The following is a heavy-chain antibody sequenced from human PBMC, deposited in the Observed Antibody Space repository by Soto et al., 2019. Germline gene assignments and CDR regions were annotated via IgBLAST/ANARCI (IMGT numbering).Heavy chain of an antibody. V-gene: IGHV1-18*01. CDR2: ISADNGNT. CDR1: GYTFTNYG. D-gene: IGHD6-13*01. J-gene: IGHJ4*02. Sequence: ASVKVSCKASGYTFTNYGISWVRQAPGQGLEWMGWISADNGNTNYAQKLQGRVTMTTDTSTSTADMELRGLRSDDTAVYYCARVAAAAGNRLVPRNWGQGTLVTVSS. CDR3: ARVAAAAGNRLVPRN.